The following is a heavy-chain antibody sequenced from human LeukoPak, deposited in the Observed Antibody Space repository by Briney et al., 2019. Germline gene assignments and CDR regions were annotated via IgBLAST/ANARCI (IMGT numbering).Heavy chain of an antibody. V-gene: IGHV5-51*01. CDR3: VRHLYSSSSWDYYYYYGMDV. J-gene: IGHJ6*02. CDR2: IYPGDSDT. D-gene: IGHD6-13*01. Sequence: GESLKISCKGSGYSFTSYWIGWVRQMPGKGLEWMGIIYPGDSDTRYSPSFQGQVTISADKSISTAYLQWSSLKASDTAMYYCVRHLYSSSSWDYYYYYGMDVWGQGTTVTVSS. CDR1: GYSFTSYW.